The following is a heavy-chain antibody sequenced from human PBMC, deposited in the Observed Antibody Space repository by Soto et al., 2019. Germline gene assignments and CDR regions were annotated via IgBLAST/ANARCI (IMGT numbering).Heavy chain of an antibody. CDR1: GGSVSSASYY. CDR2: IYYNGST. Sequence: QVQLQESGAGLVKPSEPLSLPCTVSGGSVSSASYYWSWIRQPPGKGLEWIGYIYYNGSTNYNPSTKSRFTRSVDTSKNQSSLKLSFVTAADTAVYYCARDQYSYGYGLKYYGMDVWGQGTTVTVSS. V-gene: IGHV4-61*01. CDR3: ARDQYSYGYGLKYYGMDV. D-gene: IGHD5-18*01. J-gene: IGHJ6*02.